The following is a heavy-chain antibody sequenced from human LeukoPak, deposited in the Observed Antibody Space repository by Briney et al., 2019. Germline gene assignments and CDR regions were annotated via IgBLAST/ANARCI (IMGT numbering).Heavy chain of an antibody. CDR3: ARVRNPILVARRSSWFDP. CDR2: ISSSSSTI. V-gene: IGHV3-48*04. Sequence: GGSLRLSCAASGFTFSSYSMNWVRQAPGKGLEWVSYISSSSSTIYYADSVKGRFTISRGNAKNSLYLQMNSLRAEDTALYYCARVRNPILVARRSSWFDPWGQGTLVTVSS. CDR1: GFTFSSYS. J-gene: IGHJ5*02. D-gene: IGHD2-15*01.